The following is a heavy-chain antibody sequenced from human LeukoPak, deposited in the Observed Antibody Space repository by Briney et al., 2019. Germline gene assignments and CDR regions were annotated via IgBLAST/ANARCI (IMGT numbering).Heavy chain of an antibody. CDR2: ISGSGGST. CDR1: GFTFSNYA. D-gene: IGHD5-18*01. J-gene: IGHJ3*02. V-gene: IGHV3-23*01. Sequence: GGSLRLSCAASGFTFSNYAMSWARQAPGKGLEWVSAISGSGGSTYYADSGKGRFTISRDNSKNTLFLQMNSLRAEDTAIYYCAKGRGYGNHDAFDIWGQGTMVTVSS. CDR3: AKGRGYGNHDAFDI.